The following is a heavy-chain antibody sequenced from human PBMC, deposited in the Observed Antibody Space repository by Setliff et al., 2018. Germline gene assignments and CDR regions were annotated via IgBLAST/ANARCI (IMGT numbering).Heavy chain of an antibody. D-gene: IGHD3-22*01. CDR3: ARDVYLYDSSGYYYEMAQWYFDL. CDR1: GGSISSGSFY. J-gene: IGHJ2*01. Sequence: LSATLSLTCTVSGGSISSGSFYWSWIRQPAGKGLEWIGHIYTSGSTNYNPSLKTRVTISVDTSKNQFSLKLSSVAAADTAVYYCARDVYLYDSSGYYYEMAQWYFDLWGRGTLVTVSS. CDR2: IYTSGST. V-gene: IGHV4-61*09.